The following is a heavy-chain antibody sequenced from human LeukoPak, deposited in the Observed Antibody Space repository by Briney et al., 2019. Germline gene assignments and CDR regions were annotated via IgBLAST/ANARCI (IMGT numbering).Heavy chain of an antibody. D-gene: IGHD6-13*01. CDR1: GYTFTSYY. J-gene: IGHJ4*02. CDR3: AAFGIAAAEDLFDY. Sequence: ASVKVSCKASGYTFTSYYMHWVQQAPGQGLEWMGIINPSGGSTSYAQKFQGRVTMTRDTSASTVYMELSSLRSEDTAVYYCAAFGIAAAEDLFDYWGQGTLVTVSS. CDR2: INPSGGST. V-gene: IGHV1-46*01.